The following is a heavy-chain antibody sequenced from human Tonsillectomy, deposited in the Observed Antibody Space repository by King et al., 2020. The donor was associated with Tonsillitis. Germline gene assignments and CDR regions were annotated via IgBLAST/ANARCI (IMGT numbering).Heavy chain of an antibody. D-gene: IGHD4-11*01. J-gene: IGHJ6*02. Sequence: VQLVESGGGLVQPGGSLRLSCAASGFTFSSYDMHWVRQATGKGLEWVSAIGTAGDTYYPGSVKGRFTISRENAKNSLYLQMNSLRAGDTAVYYCARRGRTVTGYYYYGMDVWGQGTTVTVSS. CDR2: IGTAGDT. V-gene: IGHV3-13*01. CDR3: ARRGRTVTGYYYYGMDV. CDR1: GFTFSSYD.